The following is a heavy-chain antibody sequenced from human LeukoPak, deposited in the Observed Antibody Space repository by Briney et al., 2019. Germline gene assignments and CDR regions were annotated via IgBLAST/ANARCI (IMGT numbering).Heavy chain of an antibody. CDR3: AASSTGSGYPYRSYYFDY. CDR1: GGSFSGYY. D-gene: IGHD5-12*01. CDR2: INHSGST. V-gene: IGHV4-34*01. J-gene: IGHJ4*02. Sequence: SETLSLTCAVYGGSFSGYYWSWIRQPPRKGLEWIGEINHSGSTNYNPSLKSRVTISVDTSKNQFSLKLSSVTAADTAVYYCAASSTGSGYPYRSYYFDYWGQGTLVTVSS.